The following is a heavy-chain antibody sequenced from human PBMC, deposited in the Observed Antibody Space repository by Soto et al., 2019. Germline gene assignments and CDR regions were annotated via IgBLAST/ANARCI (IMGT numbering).Heavy chain of an antibody. CDR1: GFTVSSYA. CDR2: VSGSGGST. CDR3: ARRGPGTYFDY. D-gene: IGHD6-13*01. J-gene: IGHJ4*02. V-gene: IGHV3-23*01. Sequence: GSLRLSCAAAGFTVSSYATRWARQPPGKGLEWVSAVSGSGGSTYYADSVKGRFTISRDNSKNTLYLQMNSLRAEDTAVYYCARRGPGTYFDYWGQGTLVTSPQ.